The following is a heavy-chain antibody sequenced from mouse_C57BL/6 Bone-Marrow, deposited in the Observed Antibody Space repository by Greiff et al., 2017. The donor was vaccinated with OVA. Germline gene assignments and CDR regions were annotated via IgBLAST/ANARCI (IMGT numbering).Heavy chain of an antibody. CDR3: VKADHYDGFYAMDY. Sequence: EVKLMESGGGLVQPGASLRLSCAASGFTFTDYYMSWVRQPPGKAPEWLALIRNKANGYTTEYTASVKGRVTISRDNSQNVLYLQMNTLRAEDSATYYCVKADHYDGFYAMDYWGKGASVTVSS. V-gene: IGHV7-4*01. CDR2: IRNKANGYTT. D-gene: IGHD1-2*01. CDR1: GFTFTDYY. J-gene: IGHJ4*01.